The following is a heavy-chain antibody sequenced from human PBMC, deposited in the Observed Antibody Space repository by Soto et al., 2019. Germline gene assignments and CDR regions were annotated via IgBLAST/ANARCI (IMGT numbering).Heavy chain of an antibody. CDR2: IYYSGST. CDR3: SRGTYCTNGVCSKMYYFDY. Sequence: SETLSLTCNVSGGSISSYYWSWIRQPPGKGLEWIGYIYYSGSTNYNPSLKSRVTISVDTYKNQFSLKLSSVTAADTAVYYCSRGTYCTNGVCSKMYYFDYWGQGTLVTVSS. D-gene: IGHD2-8*01. J-gene: IGHJ4*02. V-gene: IGHV4-59*01. CDR1: GGSISSYY.